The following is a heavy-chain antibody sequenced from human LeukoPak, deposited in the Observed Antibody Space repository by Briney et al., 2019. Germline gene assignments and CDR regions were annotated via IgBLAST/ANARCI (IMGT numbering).Heavy chain of an antibody. V-gene: IGHV3-48*03. Sequence: GGSLRLSCAASGFTFSSFEMNWVRQAPGKGLEWISYISSSGNTIYYAHSVKGRFTISRDNARNSLYLQMNSLRAEDTAVYYCARAIYGGNSDWGQGTLVTVSS. J-gene: IGHJ4*02. D-gene: IGHD4-23*01. CDR2: ISSSGNTI. CDR3: ARAIYGGNSD. CDR1: GFTFSSFE.